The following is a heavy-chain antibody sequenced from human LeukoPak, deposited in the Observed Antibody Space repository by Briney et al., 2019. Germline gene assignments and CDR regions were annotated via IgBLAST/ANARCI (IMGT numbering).Heavy chain of an antibody. CDR2: ISGSGGST. CDR1: GFTFSSYA. V-gene: IGHV3-23*01. D-gene: IGHD3-22*01. J-gene: IGHJ4*02. CDR3: AKGFGGGYYDSSGFQDFDY. Sequence: PGGSLRLSCAASGFTFSSYAMSWVRQAPGKGLEWVSAISGSGGSTYYADSVKGRFTISRDNSKNTLYLQMNSLRAEDTAVYYCAKGFGGGYYDSSGFQDFDYWGQGTLVTVSS.